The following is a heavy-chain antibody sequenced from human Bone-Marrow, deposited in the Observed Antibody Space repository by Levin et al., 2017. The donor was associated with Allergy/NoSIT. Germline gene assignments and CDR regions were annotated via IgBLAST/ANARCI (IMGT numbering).Heavy chain of an antibody. CDR3: AHSRGGSVDSGGNSGVFDY. Sequence: SGLTLFIFILPFPLPFPFSFFSITTSGVGVGWIRQPPGKALEWLAFIYWDDDKRYIPSLPNRLTINKDTSKNQVDLTMTNMDPVDTGTYYCAHSRGGSVDSGGNSGVFDYWGQGILVTVSS. CDR2: IYWDDDK. D-gene: IGHD3-10*01. J-gene: IGHJ4*02. V-gene: IGHV2-5*02. CDR1: FFSITTSGVG.